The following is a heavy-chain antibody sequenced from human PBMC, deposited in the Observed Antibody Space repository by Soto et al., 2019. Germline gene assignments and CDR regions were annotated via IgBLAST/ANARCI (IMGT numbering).Heavy chain of an antibody. Sequence: QVQLVQSGAEVKKPGASVRVSCKASGYTFTNYYMHWVRQAPRQGLEWVGIINCGGGGTNYAQKCQGRVIMTRDTSTNTVYMDLSSLRSEDTAVYYCVREFSGGYFDYWGQGILVTVST. D-gene: IGHD3-10*01. CDR3: VREFSGGYFDY. CDR1: GYTFTNYY. CDR2: INCGGGGT. V-gene: IGHV1-46*01. J-gene: IGHJ4*02.